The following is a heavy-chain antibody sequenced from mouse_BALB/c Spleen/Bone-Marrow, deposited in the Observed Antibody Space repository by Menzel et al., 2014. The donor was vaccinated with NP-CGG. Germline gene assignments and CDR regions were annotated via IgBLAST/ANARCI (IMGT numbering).Heavy chain of an antibody. CDR2: IGIGGST. D-gene: IGHD1-1*01. CDR3: ARASYYYGSRYDY. Sequence: VQLQQSGPGLVAPSQSLSITCTVSGFSLTSYGLHWVRQPPGKGLEWLGVIGIGGSTNYNSALMSRLSISKDNSKSQVFLKMNSLQTDDTAMYYCARASYYYGSRYDYWGQGTTLTVSS. J-gene: IGHJ2*01. CDR1: GFSLTSYG. V-gene: IGHV2-9*02.